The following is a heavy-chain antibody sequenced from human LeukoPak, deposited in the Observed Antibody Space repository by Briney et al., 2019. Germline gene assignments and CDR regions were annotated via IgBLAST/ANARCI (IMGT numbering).Heavy chain of an antibody. J-gene: IGHJ5*02. CDR1: GGSISSNNYY. D-gene: IGHD2-2*03. V-gene: IGHV4-39*01. CDR3: ARRGYCGSTSCYPFDP. CDR2: IYYSGST. Sequence: SETLSLTCTVSGGSISSNNYYWGWIRQPPGKGLEWIGSIYYSGSTYYNPSLKSRVTISVDTSKNQFSLKLSSVTAADTAVYCCARRGYCGSTSCYPFDPWGQGTLVTVSS.